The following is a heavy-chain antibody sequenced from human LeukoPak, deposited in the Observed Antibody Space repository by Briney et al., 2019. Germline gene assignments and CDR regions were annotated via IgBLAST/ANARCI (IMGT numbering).Heavy chain of an antibody. Sequence: GGSLRLSCPASGFTFSSYGMHWVRQAPGKGLEWVAFIRYDGSNKYYADSVKGRFTISRDNSKNTLYLQMNSLRAEDTAVYYCAKDLIATIGYWGQGTLVTVSS. V-gene: IGHV3-30*02. CDR2: IRYDGSNK. D-gene: IGHD2-21*01. J-gene: IGHJ4*02. CDR3: AKDLIATIGY. CDR1: GFTFSSYG.